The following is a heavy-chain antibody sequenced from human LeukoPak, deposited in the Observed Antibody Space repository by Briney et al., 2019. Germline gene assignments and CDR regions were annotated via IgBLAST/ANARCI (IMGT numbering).Heavy chain of an antibody. CDR1: GASIISDTYF. CDR3: ARRKAHSDWFDP. J-gene: IGHJ5*02. V-gene: IGHV4-39*01. D-gene: IGHD2-15*01. Sequence: SETLSLTCTVSGASIISDTYFWTWIRQPPGKGLECIAIINYSATTYYNPSLRRRVTVSVDTSKNQVSLMLSSVTAADTAIYYCARRKAHSDWFDPWGHGTLVTVSS. CDR2: INYSATT.